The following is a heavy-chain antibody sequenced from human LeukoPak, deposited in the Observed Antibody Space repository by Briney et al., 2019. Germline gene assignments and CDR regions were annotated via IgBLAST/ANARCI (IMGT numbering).Heavy chain of an antibody. V-gene: IGHV4-4*07. J-gene: IGHJ4*02. CDR3: ARWYCSSTSCPFDY. CDR1: GGSISSYY. D-gene: IGHD2-2*01. Sequence: PSETLSLTCTVSGGSISSYYWSWIRQPAGKGLEWIGRIYTSGSTNYNPSLKSRVTMSVDTSKNQFSLKLSSVTAADTAVYYCARWYCSSTSCPFDYLGQGTLVTVSS. CDR2: IYTSGST.